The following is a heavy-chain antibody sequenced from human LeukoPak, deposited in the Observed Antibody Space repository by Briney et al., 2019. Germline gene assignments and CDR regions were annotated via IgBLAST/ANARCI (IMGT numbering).Heavy chain of an antibody. CDR2: IYYSGST. J-gene: IGHJ4*02. Sequence: SETLSLTCTVSGGSISSYYWSWIRQPPGKGLEWIGYIYYSGSTNYNPSLKSRVTISVDTSKNQFSLKLSSVTAADTAVYYCARGGYYDTIDYWGQGTLVTVSS. D-gene: IGHD3-22*01. CDR1: GGSISSYY. V-gene: IGHV4-59*12. CDR3: ARGGYYDTIDY.